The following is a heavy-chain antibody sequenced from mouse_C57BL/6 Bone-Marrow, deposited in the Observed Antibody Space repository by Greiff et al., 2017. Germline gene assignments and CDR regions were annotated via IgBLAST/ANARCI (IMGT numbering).Heavy chain of an antibody. J-gene: IGHJ2*01. CDR3: ASDYYGSSYFDY. Sequence: EVQLQQSGPVLVKPGASVKMSCKASGYTFTDYYMNWVKQSHGKSLEWIGVINPYNGGTSYNQKFKGKATLTVDKSSSTAYMELNSLTSEDAAVYYCASDYYGSSYFDYGGQGTTLTVSS. V-gene: IGHV1-19*01. CDR1: GYTFTDYY. CDR2: INPYNGGT. D-gene: IGHD1-1*01.